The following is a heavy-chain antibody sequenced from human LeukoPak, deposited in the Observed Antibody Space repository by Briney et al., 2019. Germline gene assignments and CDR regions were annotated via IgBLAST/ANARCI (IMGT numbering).Heavy chain of an antibody. V-gene: IGHV3-7*03. CDR3: ARGSSSWQITLRFDY. CDR1: GFTFSDYY. CDR2: IKQDGSEK. D-gene: IGHD6-13*01. J-gene: IGHJ4*02. Sequence: GGSLRLSCAASGFTFSDYYMSWIRQAPGKGLEWVVNIKQDGSEKYYVDSVKGRFTISRDNAKNSLYLQMNSLRAEDTAVYYCARGSSSWQITLRFDYWGQGTLVTVSS.